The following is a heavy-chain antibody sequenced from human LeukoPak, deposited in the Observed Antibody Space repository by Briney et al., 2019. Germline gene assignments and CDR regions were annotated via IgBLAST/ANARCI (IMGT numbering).Heavy chain of an antibody. CDR3: AKAGPGIAAAGANWFDP. Sequence: ETLSLTCTVSGGSISSSSYYWGWVRQAPGKGLEWVSAISGSGGSTYYADSVKGRFTISRDNSKNTLYLQMNSLRAEDTAVYYCAKAGPGIAAAGANWFDPWGQGTLVTVSS. J-gene: IGHJ5*02. V-gene: IGHV3-23*01. CDR1: GGSISSSSYY. CDR2: ISGSGGST. D-gene: IGHD6-13*01.